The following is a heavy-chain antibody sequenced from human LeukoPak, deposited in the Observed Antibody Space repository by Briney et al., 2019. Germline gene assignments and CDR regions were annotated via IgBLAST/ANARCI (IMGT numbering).Heavy chain of an antibody. CDR1: GFTFGDYA. V-gene: IGHV3-49*04. CDR2: IRSKAYGGTT. D-gene: IGHD6-19*01. J-gene: IGHJ3*02. Sequence: GGSLRLSCTASGFTFGDYAMSWVRQAPGKGLEWVGFIRSKAYGGTTEYAASVKGRFTISRDDSKSIAYLQMNSLKTEDTAVYYCTRDNRRIAVAGRSSTFGAFDIWGQGTMVTVSS. CDR3: TRDNRRIAVAGRSSTFGAFDI.